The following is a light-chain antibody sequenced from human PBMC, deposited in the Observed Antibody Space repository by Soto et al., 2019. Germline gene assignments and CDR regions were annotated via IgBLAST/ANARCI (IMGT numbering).Light chain of an antibody. CDR2: VNSGGSH. CDR3: QTWGTGSAIVV. V-gene: IGLV4-69*01. J-gene: IGLJ7*01. CDR1: SGHSNYA. Sequence: QLVLTQSPSASASMGDSVKLTCTLGSGHSNYAIAWHQQQPEKGPRYLMKVNSGGSHIKGDGIPDRFSGSSSGAERYLFISSLQSEDEADYYCQTWGTGSAIVVFGGGTQLTVL.